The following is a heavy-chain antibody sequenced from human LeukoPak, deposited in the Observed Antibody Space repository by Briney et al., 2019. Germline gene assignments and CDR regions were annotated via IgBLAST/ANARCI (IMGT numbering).Heavy chain of an antibody. Sequence: EASVKVSCKASGGTFSSYAISWVRQAPGQGLEWMGRIIPILGIANYAQKFQGRVTITADKSTSTAYMDLSSLRSEDTAVYYCARVGPPNVDTAMGPPKYYFDYWGQGTLVTVSS. CDR2: IIPILGIA. J-gene: IGHJ4*02. D-gene: IGHD5-18*01. V-gene: IGHV1-69*04. CDR3: ARVGPPNVDTAMGPPKYYFDY. CDR1: GGTFSSYA.